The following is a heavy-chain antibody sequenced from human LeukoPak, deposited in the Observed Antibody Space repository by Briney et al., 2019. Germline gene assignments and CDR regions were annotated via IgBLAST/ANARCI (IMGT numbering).Heavy chain of an antibody. V-gene: IGHV3-74*01. Sequence: GGSLRLSCAASGFTFINYWMHWVRQAPGKGLVWVSDINNDGSRTSYADSVKGRFTMSRDNAKNTLYLQMNSLRAEDTAVYYCAKDPFHDSSGIWGQGTLVTVSS. CDR3: AKDPFHDSSGI. CDR2: INNDGSRT. D-gene: IGHD3-22*01. CDR1: GFTFINYW. J-gene: IGHJ4*02.